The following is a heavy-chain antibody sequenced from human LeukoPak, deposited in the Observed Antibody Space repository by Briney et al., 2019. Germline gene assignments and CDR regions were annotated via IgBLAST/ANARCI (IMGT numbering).Heavy chain of an antibody. Sequence: ASVKVSCKASGYTFTSNYMYWVRQAPGQGLEWMGMINPSGGTTRYAQKFQGRVTMTRDTSTSTLYMELSSLRSDDTAVYYCARVRDNDYGDFWGQGTLVTVSS. CDR3: ARVRDNDYGDF. CDR1: GYTFTSNY. J-gene: IGHJ4*02. D-gene: IGHD2-15*01. V-gene: IGHV1-46*01. CDR2: INPSGGTT.